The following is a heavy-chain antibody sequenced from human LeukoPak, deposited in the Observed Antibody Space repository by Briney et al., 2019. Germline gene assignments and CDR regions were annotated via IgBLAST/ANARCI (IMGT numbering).Heavy chain of an antibody. CDR3: AIPAAGYYYMDV. V-gene: IGHV1-2*04. J-gene: IGHJ6*03. CDR2: INPNSGGT. CDR1: GYTFTGYY. D-gene: IGHD2-2*01. Sequence: ASVKVFCKASGYTFTGYYMHWVRQAPGQGLEWMGWINPNSGGTNYAQKFQGWVTMTRDTSISTAYMELSRLRSDDTAVYYCAIPAAGYYYMDVWGKGTTVTVSS.